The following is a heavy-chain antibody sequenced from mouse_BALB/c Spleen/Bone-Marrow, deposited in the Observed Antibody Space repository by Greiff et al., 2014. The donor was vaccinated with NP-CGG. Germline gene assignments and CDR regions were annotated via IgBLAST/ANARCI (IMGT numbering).Heavy chain of an antibody. V-gene: IGHV1-19*01. CDR2: INPYNGGT. CDR3: ARRDGNFYYAMDY. Sequence: EVQLQQSGPELVKPGASMKISCKASDYSFTDYTMNWVKQSHGKNLEWIGLINPYNGGTSYNRKFKGKATLTVDKSSSTAYMELLSLTSEDSAVYYCARRDGNFYYAMDYWGQGTSVTVSS. CDR1: DYSFTDYT. D-gene: IGHD2-3*01. J-gene: IGHJ4*01.